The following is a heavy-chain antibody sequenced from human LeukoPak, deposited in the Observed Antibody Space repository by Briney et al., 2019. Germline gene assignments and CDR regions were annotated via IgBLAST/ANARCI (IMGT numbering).Heavy chain of an antibody. CDR2: ISSSSSYI. J-gene: IGHJ4*02. V-gene: IGHV3-21*01. Sequence: GGSLRLSCAASGFTFSSYSMNWVRQAPGKGLEWVSSISSSSSYIYYADSVKGRFTISRDNAKNSLYLQMNSLRAEDTAVYYCARLREDTGYYFDYWGQGTLVTVSS. D-gene: IGHD2-15*01. CDR3: ARLREDTGYYFDY. CDR1: GFTFSSYS.